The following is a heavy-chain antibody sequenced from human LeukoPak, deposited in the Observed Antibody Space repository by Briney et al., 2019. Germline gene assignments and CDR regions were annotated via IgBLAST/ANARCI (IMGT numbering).Heavy chain of an antibody. Sequence: SETLSLTCTVSGYSISSGYYWGWIRQPPGKGLEWIGNFYRSGTTYYNPSLKSRVTISVDTSKNQFSLKLSSVTAADTAVYYCARDWYSSSWYVVGWFDPWGQGTLVTVSS. D-gene: IGHD6-13*01. CDR3: ARDWYSSSWYVVGWFDP. CDR2: FYRSGTT. V-gene: IGHV4-38-2*02. J-gene: IGHJ5*02. CDR1: GYSISSGYY.